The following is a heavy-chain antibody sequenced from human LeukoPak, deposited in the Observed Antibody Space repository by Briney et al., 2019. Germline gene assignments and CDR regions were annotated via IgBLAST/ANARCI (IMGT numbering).Heavy chain of an antibody. D-gene: IGHD5-12*01. CDR3: ARGGGGGYSGYDWDYFGY. Sequence: GGSLRLSCAASGFTFSDYYMSWIRQAPGKGLECVAYITSGGSTSYYADSVKGRFTVSRDNAKKSLYLQMNSLRAEDTAVYYCARGGGGGYSGYDWDYFGYWGQGILVTVSS. CDR2: ITSGGSTS. V-gene: IGHV3-11*04. J-gene: IGHJ4*02. CDR1: GFTFSDYY.